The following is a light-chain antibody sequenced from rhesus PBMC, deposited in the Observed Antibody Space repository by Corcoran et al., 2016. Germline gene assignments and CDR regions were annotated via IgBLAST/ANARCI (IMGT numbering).Light chain of an antibody. V-gene: IGLV1-64*01. CDR1: DSTVGGNN. CDR2: DNN. CDR3: QSYDSSLKTDL. J-gene: IGLJ6*01. Sequence: QSVLTQPPSVSGAPGQRVTISCTGSDSTVGGNNVHWYQQVPGTAPKLLLYDNNMRASGISGRFSGSKSGTSASLVITGLQTEDEADYYCQSYDSSLKTDLFGSGTKLTVL.